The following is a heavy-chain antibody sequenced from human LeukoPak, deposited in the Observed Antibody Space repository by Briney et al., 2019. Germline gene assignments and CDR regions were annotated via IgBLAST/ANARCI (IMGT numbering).Heavy chain of an antibody. CDR3: AKDRRGNYYDSSAWHFQH. CDR2: IWYDGSKE. J-gene: IGHJ1*01. V-gene: IGHV3-33*06. CDR1: GFTFSGYG. D-gene: IGHD3-22*01. Sequence: GRSLRLSCAAPGFTFSGYGMHWVRQAPGKGLEWVAVIWYDGSKEYFADSVKGRFTISRDNSKNTFYLQMNSLRAEDTAVYYCAKDRRGNYYDSSAWHFQHWGQGTLVTVSS.